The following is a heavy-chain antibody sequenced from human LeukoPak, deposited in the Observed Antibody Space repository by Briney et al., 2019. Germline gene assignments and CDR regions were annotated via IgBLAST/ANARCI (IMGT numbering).Heavy chain of an antibody. J-gene: IGHJ5*02. Sequence: SDPLSLTCTVSGGPMSTYQWSWIRQPPGKGLECIGYIYYTGSPNYHPSLRSRVTISLDTSRNQCSLRVISVTAADTAVYYCARRTTVTPNWFDPWGQGTLVTVSS. V-gene: IGHV4-59*08. D-gene: IGHD4-17*01. CDR1: GGPMSTYQ. CDR2: IYYTGSP. CDR3: ARRTTVTPNWFDP.